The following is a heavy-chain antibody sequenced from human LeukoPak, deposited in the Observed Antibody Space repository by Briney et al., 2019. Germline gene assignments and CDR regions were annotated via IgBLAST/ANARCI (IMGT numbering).Heavy chain of an antibody. J-gene: IGHJ4*02. CDR3: AKEVRAGGVVTNFGS. CDR1: GFTFNNYA. V-gene: IGHV3-23*01. D-gene: IGHD4-23*01. Sequence: GGSLRLSCAASGFTFNNYAMSWVRQGPGKGLEWVASISFGGDKTFHADSVRGRFTISRDNSKDTLYLQMNSLRAEDTAVYYCAKEVRAGGVVTNFGSWGQGTLVTVSS. CDR2: ISFGGDKT.